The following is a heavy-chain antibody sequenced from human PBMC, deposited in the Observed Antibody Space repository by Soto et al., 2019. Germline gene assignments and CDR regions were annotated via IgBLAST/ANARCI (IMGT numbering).Heavy chain of an antibody. Sequence: ASVKVSCKASGYTFTSYDINWVRQATGQGLEWMGWMNPNSGNTGYAQKFQGRVTMTRNTSISTAYMELSSLRSEDTAVYYCARNDYASFYYYYYMDVWGKGTTVTVSS. CDR2: MNPNSGNT. V-gene: IGHV1-8*01. J-gene: IGHJ6*03. D-gene: IGHD4-17*01. CDR1: GYTFTSYD. CDR3: ARNDYASFYYYYYMDV.